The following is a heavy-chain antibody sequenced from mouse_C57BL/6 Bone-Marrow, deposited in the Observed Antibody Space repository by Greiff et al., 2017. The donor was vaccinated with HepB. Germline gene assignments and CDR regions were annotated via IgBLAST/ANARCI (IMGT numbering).Heavy chain of an antibody. V-gene: IGHV14-4*01. D-gene: IGHD1-1*01. CDR2: IDPENGDT. Sequence: VHVKQSGAELVRPGASVKLSCTASGFNIKDDYMHWVKQRPEQGLEWIGWIDPENGDTEYASKFQGKATITADTSSNTAYLQLSSLTSEDTAVYYCTTWIFISFDYWGQGTTLTVSS. J-gene: IGHJ2*01. CDR1: GFNIKDDY. CDR3: TTWIFISFDY.